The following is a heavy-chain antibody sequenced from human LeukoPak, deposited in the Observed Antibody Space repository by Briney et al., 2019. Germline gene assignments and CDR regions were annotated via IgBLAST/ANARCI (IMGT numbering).Heavy chain of an antibody. CDR1: GFTFDTYW. CDR3: ARGGHFSHFGP. J-gene: IGHJ5*02. V-gene: IGHV3-74*01. CDR2: IHRDGNNI. Sequence: QSGGSLRLSCVASGFTFDTYWMHWVRQAPGKGLVWVSRIHRDGNNINYADFVQGRFTVSRDNFDNTLYGQMSSLRADDTAVYYCARGGHFSHFGPWGQGTLVIVSS. D-gene: IGHD1-26*01.